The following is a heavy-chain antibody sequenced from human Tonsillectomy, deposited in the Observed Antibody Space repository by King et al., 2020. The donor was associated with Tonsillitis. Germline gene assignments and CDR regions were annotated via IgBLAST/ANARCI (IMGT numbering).Heavy chain of an antibody. Sequence: QLVQSGAEVKKPGASVKVSCKASGYTFTGYYMHWVRQAPGQGLEWMGWINPNSGGTNYAQKFQGRVTMTRDTSISTAYMELSRLRSDDTAVYYCARDPMYCGGDCYHDSWGQGALVTVSS. V-gene: IGHV1-2*02. D-gene: IGHD2-21*02. CDR3: ARDPMYCGGDCYHDS. CDR1: GYTFTGYY. CDR2: INPNSGGT. J-gene: IGHJ4*02.